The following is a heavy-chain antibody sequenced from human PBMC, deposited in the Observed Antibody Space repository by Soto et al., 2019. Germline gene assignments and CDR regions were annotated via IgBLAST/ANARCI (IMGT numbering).Heavy chain of an antibody. CDR3: AHRPSSSSTPYFDY. V-gene: IGHV2-5*02. Sequence: QITLKESGPTLVKPTQTLTLTCTFSGFSLSTSGVTVGWIRQPPGKALEWLALIYWDDDMRYSPSLKSRLTITKDTSKNQLILTMTNMDPVDTATYYCAHRPSSSSTPYFDYWGQGTLVTVSS. J-gene: IGHJ4*02. CDR2: IYWDDDM. D-gene: IGHD6-13*01. CDR1: GFSLSTSGVT.